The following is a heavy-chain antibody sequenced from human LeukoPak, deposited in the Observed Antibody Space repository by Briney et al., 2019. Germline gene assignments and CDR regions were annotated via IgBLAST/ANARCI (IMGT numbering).Heavy chain of an antibody. CDR2: IYYSGST. CDR1: GGSISSSSYY. D-gene: IGHD6-19*01. J-gene: IGHJ6*02. Sequence: PSETLSLTCTVSGGSISSSSYYWGWIRQPPGKGLEWIGSIYYSGSTYYNPSLKSRVTISVDTSKNQFSLKLSSVTAADTAVYYCARLSAARGWASWDYYYYGMDVWGQGTTVTVSS. CDR3: ARLSAARGWASWDYYYYGMDV. V-gene: IGHV4-39*01.